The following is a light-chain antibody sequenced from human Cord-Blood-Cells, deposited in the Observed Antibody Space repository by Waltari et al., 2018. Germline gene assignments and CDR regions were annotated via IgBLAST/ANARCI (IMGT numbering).Light chain of an antibody. CDR2: AGS. V-gene: IGLV2-23*01. J-gene: IGLJ1*01. Sequence: QSALTQPASVSGSPGQAITISCTGHRSDVGSYHLFSWYPQHPGKAPKLMIYAGSKRPSGVSNLFSGSKSGNTASLTISGLQAEDEADYYCCSYAGSSTYYVFGTGTKVTVL. CDR1: RSDVGSYHL. CDR3: CSYAGSSTYYV.